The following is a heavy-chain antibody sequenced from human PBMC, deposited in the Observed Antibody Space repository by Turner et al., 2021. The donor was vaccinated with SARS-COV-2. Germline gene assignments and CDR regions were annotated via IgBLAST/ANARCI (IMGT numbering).Heavy chain of an antibody. J-gene: IGHJ3*02. CDR1: GFRFSDYH. D-gene: IGHD1-26*01. CDR3: LRGGRGRPFDI. V-gene: IGHV3-72*01. CDR2: IRDKAISDTT. Sequence: EVQLVESGGGLVQPGGSPRLPCAASGFRFSDYHMDWVRRAPGKGLKWVGRIRDKAISDTTEYATSVKGRFRVSRDDSDNSLFLQMHSLQIEDTAVYYCLRGGRGRPFDIWGQGSAVTISS.